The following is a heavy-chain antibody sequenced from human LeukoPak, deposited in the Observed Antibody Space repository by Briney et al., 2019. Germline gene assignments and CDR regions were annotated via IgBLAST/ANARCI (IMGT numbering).Heavy chain of an antibody. Sequence: GGSLRLSCAASGFTFSSYAMHWVRQAPGKGLGWVAVISSDGSKEIYADSVKGRFTISRDNSKNTLYLRMNNLTPEDTALYYCAKGLHTSSWYGNWFDPWGQGTLVTVSS. CDR1: GFTFSSYA. D-gene: IGHD2-15*01. J-gene: IGHJ5*02. CDR3: AKGLHTSSWYGNWFDP. V-gene: IGHV3-30*01. CDR2: ISSDGSKE.